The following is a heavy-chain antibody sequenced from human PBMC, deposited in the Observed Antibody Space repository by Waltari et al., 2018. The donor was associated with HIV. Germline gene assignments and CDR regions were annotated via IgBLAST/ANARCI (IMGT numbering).Heavy chain of an antibody. CDR2: INWNSDNI. CDR3: AKAYDSSGFQYYFDY. D-gene: IGHD3-22*01. Sequence: EVQLVESGGDLVQPGRYLRLSCAASGFTFEDYAIHWVRQAPGKGLEWVSGINWNSDNIGYADSVKGRFTISRDHAKNSLYLQMNSLRPEDTALYYCAKAYDSSGFQYYFDYWGQGTLVTVSS. CDR1: GFTFEDYA. V-gene: IGHV3-9*01. J-gene: IGHJ4*02.